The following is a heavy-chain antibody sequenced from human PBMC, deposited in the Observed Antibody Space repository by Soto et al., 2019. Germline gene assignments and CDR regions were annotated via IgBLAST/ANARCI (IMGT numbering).Heavy chain of an antibody. CDR3: ASRSGGYSSGWVTH. V-gene: IGHV4-59*01. CDR1: GGSISSYY. Sequence: SETLSLTCTVFGGSISSYYWSWIRQPPGKGLEWIGYIYYSGSTNYNPSLKSRVAISVDTSKNQFSLKLSSVTAADTAVYYCASRSGGYSSGWVTHWGQGTLVTVSS. D-gene: IGHD6-19*01. J-gene: IGHJ4*02. CDR2: IYYSGST.